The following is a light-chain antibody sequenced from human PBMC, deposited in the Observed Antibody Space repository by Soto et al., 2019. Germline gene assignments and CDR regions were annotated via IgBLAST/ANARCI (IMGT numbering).Light chain of an antibody. CDR2: WAS. CDR3: QQYYSSPPT. Sequence: DNVMTQSPDSLAVSLGERATIDCKSSQSVLYSSNNKNYLAWYPQKPGQPPRLLIYWASTRESGVPDRFSGSGSGTHFTLTISSLQAEDVAVYYCQQYYSSPPTFGQGTKVEI. CDR1: QSVLYSSNNKNY. J-gene: IGKJ1*01. V-gene: IGKV4-1*01.